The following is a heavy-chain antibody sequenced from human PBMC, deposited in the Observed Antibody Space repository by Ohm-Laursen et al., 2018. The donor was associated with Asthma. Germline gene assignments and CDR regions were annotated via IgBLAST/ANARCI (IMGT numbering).Heavy chain of an antibody. CDR1: GFTFNNYW. V-gene: IGHV3-74*01. Sequence: SLRLSCAASGFTFNNYWMHWLRQAPGKGLEWVSRIKTDGTSTSYADSVKGRFTISRDNSKNTLYLQMNSLRAEDTAVYYCARDMGHSGYDSYDYWGQGTLVTVSS. J-gene: IGHJ4*02. CDR2: IKTDGTST. CDR3: ARDMGHSGYDSYDY. D-gene: IGHD5-12*01.